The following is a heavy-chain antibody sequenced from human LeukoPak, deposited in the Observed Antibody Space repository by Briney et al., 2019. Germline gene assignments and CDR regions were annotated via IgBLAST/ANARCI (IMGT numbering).Heavy chain of an antibody. CDR1: GFTFSSYE. CDR2: ISASGSSI. Sequence: GGSLRLSCAASGFTFSSYEMAWVRQAPGKGLEWVSYISASGSSIYYADSVKGRFTISRDNAKNSLYLQMNSLRAEDTAVYYCARDRGTTMVRSFDIWGQGTMVTVSS. V-gene: IGHV3-48*03. J-gene: IGHJ3*02. CDR3: ARDRGTTMVRSFDI. D-gene: IGHD4/OR15-4a*01.